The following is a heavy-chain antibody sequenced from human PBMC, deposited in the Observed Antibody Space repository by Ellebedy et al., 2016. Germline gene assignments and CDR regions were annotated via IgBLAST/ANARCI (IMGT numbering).Heavy chain of an antibody. V-gene: IGHV3-23*01. J-gene: IGHJ6*03. Sequence: GESLKISXAASGFTFSSYAMSWVRQAPGKGLEWVSAISGSGGSTYYADSVKGRFTISRDNSKNTLYLQMNSLRAEDTAVYYCAKGGVPAAIGVYYYYMDVWGKGTTVTVSS. CDR2: ISGSGGST. CDR1: GFTFSSYA. CDR3: AKGGVPAAIGVYYYYMDV. D-gene: IGHD2-2*02.